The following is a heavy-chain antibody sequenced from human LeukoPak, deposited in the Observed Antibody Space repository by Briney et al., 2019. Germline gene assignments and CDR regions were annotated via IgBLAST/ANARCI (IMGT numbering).Heavy chain of an antibody. CDR3: ARGYCSSTSCPSYYYSMDV. D-gene: IGHD2-2*01. V-gene: IGHV1-69*04. J-gene: IGHJ6*02. Sequence: SVKVSCKASGGTFSSYAISWVRQAPGQGLEWMGRIIPILGIANYAQKFQGRVTITADKSTSTAYMELSSLRSEDTAVYYCARGYCSSTSCPSYYYSMDVWGQGTTVTVSS. CDR2: IIPILGIA. CDR1: GGTFSSYA.